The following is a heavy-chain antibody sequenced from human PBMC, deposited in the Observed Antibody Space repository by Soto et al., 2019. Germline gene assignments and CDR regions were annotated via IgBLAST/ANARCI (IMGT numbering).Heavy chain of an antibody. Sequence: QVQLVQSGAEVKKPGSSVKVSCKASGGTFSSFTISWVRQAPGQGLEWMGGIIPIYGTANYAQKFQGRVTITADASTRTAYMELSRLRSADTAVYYCAKYRRADLESYYYYSMDVWGQGTTVTVSS. J-gene: IGHJ6*02. CDR2: IIPIYGTA. D-gene: IGHD3-3*01. CDR3: AKYRRADLESYYYYSMDV. V-gene: IGHV1-69*01. CDR1: GGTFSSFT.